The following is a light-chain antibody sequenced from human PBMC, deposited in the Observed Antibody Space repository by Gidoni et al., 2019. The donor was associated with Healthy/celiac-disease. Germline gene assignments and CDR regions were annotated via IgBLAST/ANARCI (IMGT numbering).Light chain of an antibody. Sequence: EIVLTQSPATLSLSPGERATLSCRASQSVSSYLAWYQQNPGQAPRLLIYDASNRATGIPARFIGSGSGTDFTLTISSLEPEDFAVYYCQQRSNWPRTFGQGTKLEIK. CDR2: DAS. V-gene: IGKV3-11*01. CDR1: QSVSSY. J-gene: IGKJ2*01. CDR3: QQRSNWPRT.